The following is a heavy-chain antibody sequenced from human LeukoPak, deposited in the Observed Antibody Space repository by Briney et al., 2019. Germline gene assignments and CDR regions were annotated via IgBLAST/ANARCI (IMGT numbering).Heavy chain of an antibody. Sequence: SETLSLTCTVSGGSISSSSYYWGWIRQPPGKGLEWIGSIYYSGSTYYNPSLKSRVTISVDTSKNQFSLKLSSVTAADTAVYYCARDPAWLWSRAASLPHNWFDPWGQGTLVTVSS. D-gene: IGHD5-18*01. CDR2: IYYSGST. J-gene: IGHJ5*02. CDR1: GGSISSSSYY. CDR3: ARDPAWLWSRAASLPHNWFDP. V-gene: IGHV4-39*07.